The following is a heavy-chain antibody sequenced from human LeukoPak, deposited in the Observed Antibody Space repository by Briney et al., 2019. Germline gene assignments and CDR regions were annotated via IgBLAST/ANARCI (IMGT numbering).Heavy chain of an antibody. CDR2: IYTSGST. Sequence: PSETLSLTCTVSGGSISSYYWSWIRQPAGKGLEWIGRIYTSGSTNYNPSLKSRVTIAVDTSKNQFSLKLSSVTAADTAVYYCARDLTYYDFWSGYYTGLDAFDIWGQGTMVTVSS. V-gene: IGHV4-4*07. CDR3: ARDLTYYDFWSGYYTGLDAFDI. J-gene: IGHJ3*02. CDR1: GGSISSYY. D-gene: IGHD3-3*01.